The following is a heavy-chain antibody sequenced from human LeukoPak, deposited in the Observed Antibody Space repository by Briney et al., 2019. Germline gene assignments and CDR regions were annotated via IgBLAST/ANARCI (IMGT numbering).Heavy chain of an antibody. V-gene: IGHV4-59*01. CDR1: GGSINFYY. D-gene: IGHD3-3*01. J-gene: IGHJ5*02. CDR2: IYYSGSI. CDR3: ARALGYYDFWSGSSSPSNWFDP. Sequence: KPSETLSLTCTVSGGSINFYYWSWIRPSPGKGLKWIGNIYYSGSINYNPSLKSRVTISVDTSKNQFSLILSSATAADTAVYYCARALGYYDFWSGSSSPSNWFDPWGQGTLVTGSS.